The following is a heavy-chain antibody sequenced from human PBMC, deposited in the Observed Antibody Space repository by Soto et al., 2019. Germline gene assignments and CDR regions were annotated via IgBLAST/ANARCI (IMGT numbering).Heavy chain of an antibody. D-gene: IGHD3-9*01. CDR3: ASHSAHYDILTGYYSYYFDY. Sequence: SETLSLTCSVSGGSITSSSYYWGCIRQPPGKGLEWIGSIYYSGSTHYNPSLKSRVTISVDTSKNQFSLKLSSVTAAETAVYYCASHSAHYDILTGYYSYYFDYWGQGTLVTVSS. CDR1: GGSITSSSYY. V-gene: IGHV4-39*01. J-gene: IGHJ4*02. CDR2: IYYSGST.